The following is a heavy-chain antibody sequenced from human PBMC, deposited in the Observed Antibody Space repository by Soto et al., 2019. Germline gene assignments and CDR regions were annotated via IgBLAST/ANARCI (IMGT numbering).Heavy chain of an antibody. CDR3: TSLGVYGDYLYYYYYMDV. V-gene: IGHV3-73*01. CDR2: IRSKANSYAT. J-gene: IGHJ6*03. D-gene: IGHD4-17*01. Sequence: EVQLVESGGGLVQPGGSLKLSCAASGFTFSGSAMHWVRQASGKGLEWVGRIRSKANSYATAYAASVKGRFTISRDDSKNTAYLQMNSLKTEDTAVYYCTSLGVYGDYLYYYYYMDVWGKGTTVTVSS. CDR1: GFTFSGSA.